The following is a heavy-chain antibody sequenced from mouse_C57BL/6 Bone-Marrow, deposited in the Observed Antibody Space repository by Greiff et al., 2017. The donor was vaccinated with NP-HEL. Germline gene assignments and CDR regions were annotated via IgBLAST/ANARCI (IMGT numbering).Heavy chain of an antibody. J-gene: IGHJ1*03. V-gene: IGHV1-61*01. CDR1: GYTFTSYW. CDR3: ARDPLYDYVYWYFDV. Sequence: QVQLKQSGAELVRPGSSVKLSCKASGYTFTSYWMDWVKQRPGQGLEWIGNIYPSDSETHYNQKFKDKATLTVDKSSSTAYMQLSSLTSEDSAVYYCARDPLYDYVYWYFDVWGTGTTVTVSS. CDR2: IYPSDSET. D-gene: IGHD2-4*01.